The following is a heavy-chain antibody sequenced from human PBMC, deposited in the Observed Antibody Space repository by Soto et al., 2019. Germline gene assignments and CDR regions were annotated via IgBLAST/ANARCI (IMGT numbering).Heavy chain of an antibody. CDR2: ITNSGGTT. CDR3: AASHCSSGSCRFDY. V-gene: IGHV3-23*01. D-gene: IGHD2-15*01. J-gene: IGHJ4*02. Sequence: GGSLRLSCAASGFTFSNYGMSWVRQTPGKGLEWVSTITNSGGTTYYADSVKGRFTISRDNSKNTLSLQMNSLRADDTALYYCAASHCSSGSCRFDYWGQGTLVTVSS. CDR1: GFTFSNYG.